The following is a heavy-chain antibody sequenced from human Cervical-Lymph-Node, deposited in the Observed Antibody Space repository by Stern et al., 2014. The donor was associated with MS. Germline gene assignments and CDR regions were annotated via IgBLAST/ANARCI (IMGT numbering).Heavy chain of an antibody. D-gene: IGHD2-21*01. Sequence: EVQLVESGGGLVQPGGSLRLSCAASGFTFSSSFMIWVRQAPGKGLEWISYITNSGRTTSYADSVKGRFTVSRDNDENSLYLHMHSLRDEDTAVYYCARLRGGGPRNAFDLWGQGTVVTVSS. CDR3: ARLRGGGPRNAFDL. CDR1: GFTFSSSF. CDR2: ITNSGRTT. V-gene: IGHV3-48*02. J-gene: IGHJ3*01.